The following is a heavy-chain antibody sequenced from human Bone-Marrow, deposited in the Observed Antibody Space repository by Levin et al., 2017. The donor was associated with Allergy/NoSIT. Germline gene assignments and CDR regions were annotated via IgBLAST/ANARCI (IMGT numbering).Heavy chain of an antibody. CDR2: ITNKLRSFTS. D-gene: IGHD3-16*01. V-gene: IGHV3-72*01. CDR1: GFIFSDHY. J-gene: IGHJ4*02. Sequence: PGESLKISCATSGFIFSDHYMDWVRQAPGKGLEWVGRITNKLRSFTSEYAASVKGRFTISRDDSMNSVYLHMSSLRTEDTAVYSCADLGRGYSGWGQGTLVTVSS. CDR3: ADLGRGYSG.